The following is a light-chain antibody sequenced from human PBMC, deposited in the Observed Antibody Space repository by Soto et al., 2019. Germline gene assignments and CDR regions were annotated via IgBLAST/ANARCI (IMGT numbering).Light chain of an antibody. Sequence: IHMTQSPSTLSASAGDRVTITCRASESISGWLAWYQQKPGKAPKLLIYDASTLQSGVPSRVSGSGSGTEFTLTISSLQPDDFATYYCQQYNSYPWTFGQGTKVDIK. CDR1: ESISGW. V-gene: IGKV1-5*01. CDR3: QQYNSYPWT. J-gene: IGKJ1*01. CDR2: DAS.